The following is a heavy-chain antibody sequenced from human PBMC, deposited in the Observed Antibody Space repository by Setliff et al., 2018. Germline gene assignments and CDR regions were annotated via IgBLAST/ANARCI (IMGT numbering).Heavy chain of an antibody. J-gene: IGHJ5*01. CDR3: VGRDFSGGDS. Sequence: SETLSLTCTVSGGTIGNNIYYWGWIRQPPGKGLEWIGRVYNTGTTNYNPSLKSRVTISISADTSNKSFSLNLFSVTAADTAVYYCVGRDFSGGDSWGHGTLVTVSS. V-gene: IGHV4-39*02. D-gene: IGHD6-25*01. CDR1: GGTIGNNIYY. CDR2: VYNTGTT.